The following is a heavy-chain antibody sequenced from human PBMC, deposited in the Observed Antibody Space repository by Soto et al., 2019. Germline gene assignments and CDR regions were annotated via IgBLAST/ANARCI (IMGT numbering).Heavy chain of an antibody. J-gene: IGHJ4*02. CDR3: ERDKQIGTSCYDY. CDR1: GFTFSSYG. D-gene: IGHD2-2*01. CDR2: IWYDGSNK. Sequence: GGSLRLSCAASGFTFSSYGMHWVRQAPGKGLEWVAVIWYDGSNKYYADSVKGRFTISRDNSKNTLYLQMNSLRAEDTAVYYCERDKQIGTSCYDYWGQGTLVTVSS. V-gene: IGHV3-33*01.